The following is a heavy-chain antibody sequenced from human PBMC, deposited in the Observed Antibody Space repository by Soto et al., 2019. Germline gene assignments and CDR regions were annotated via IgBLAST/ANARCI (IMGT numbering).Heavy chain of an antibody. J-gene: IGHJ6*02. CDR1: GGSISSGGYY. D-gene: IGHD3-22*01. V-gene: IGHV4-31*03. CDR2: IYYSGST. Sequence: SETLSLTCTVSGGSISSGGYYWSWIRQHPGKGLEWIGYIYYSGSTYYNPSLKSRVTIPVDTSKNQFSLKLSSVTAADTAVYYCARNPRYYYDSKSLGYYYGMDVWGQGTTVTVSS. CDR3: ARNPRYYYDSKSLGYYYGMDV.